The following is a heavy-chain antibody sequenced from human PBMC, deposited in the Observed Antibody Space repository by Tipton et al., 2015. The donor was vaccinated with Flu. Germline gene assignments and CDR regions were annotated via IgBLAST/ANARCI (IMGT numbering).Heavy chain of an antibody. CDR2: IFHSGNS. V-gene: IGHV4-38-2*01. J-gene: IGHJ5*02. CDR1: GYSIRSSNYY. D-gene: IGHD4-11*01. Sequence: TLSLTCAVSGYSIRSSNYYWGWIRQPPGKGLEWIGNIFHSGNSYHNPSLKSRVTMSVETSKNQFSLKLSSVTAADTAAYYCARRDYSNYVSEPKNWFDPWGQGILVTVSS. CDR3: ARRDYSNYVSEPKNWFDP.